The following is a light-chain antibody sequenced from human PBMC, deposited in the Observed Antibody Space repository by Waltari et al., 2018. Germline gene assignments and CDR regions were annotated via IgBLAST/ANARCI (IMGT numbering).Light chain of an antibody. CDR1: SSDVGGYNY. V-gene: IGLV2-14*03. CDR3: SSYTSSSTPLV. CDR2: DVS. Sequence: QSALTQPASVSGSPGQSITIPCPGTSSDVGGYNYVSWYQQHPGKAPKLMIYDVSNRPSGVSNRFSGSKSGNTASLTISGLQAEDEADYYCSSYTSSSTPLVFGGGTKLTVL. J-gene: IGLJ2*01.